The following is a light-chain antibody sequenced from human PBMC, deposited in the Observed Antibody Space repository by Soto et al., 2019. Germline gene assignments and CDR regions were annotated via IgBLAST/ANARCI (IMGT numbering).Light chain of an antibody. CDR3: QQRSNWPPYT. CDR1: QSVSSY. CDR2: NAS. V-gene: IGKV3-11*01. J-gene: IGKJ2*01. Sequence: EIVLTQSPATLSVSPGERATLSCRASQSVSSYLAWYQQKPGQAPRLLIYNASNRAAGIPARFSGSGSGTDFPLTISSLEPEDFAVYYCQQRSNWPPYTFGQGTKLEIK.